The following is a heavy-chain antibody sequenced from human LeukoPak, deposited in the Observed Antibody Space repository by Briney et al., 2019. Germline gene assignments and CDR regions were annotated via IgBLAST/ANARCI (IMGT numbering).Heavy chain of an antibody. Sequence: SETLSLTCTVSGGSISSSSYYWGWIRQPPGKGLEWIGSIYYSGSTYYNPSLKSRVTISVDTSKNQFSLKLSSVTAADTAVYYCARLGDYYYYMDVWGKGTTVTISS. CDR1: GGSISSSSYY. D-gene: IGHD3-3*01. CDR3: ARLGDYYYYMDV. J-gene: IGHJ6*03. V-gene: IGHV4-39*07. CDR2: IYYSGST.